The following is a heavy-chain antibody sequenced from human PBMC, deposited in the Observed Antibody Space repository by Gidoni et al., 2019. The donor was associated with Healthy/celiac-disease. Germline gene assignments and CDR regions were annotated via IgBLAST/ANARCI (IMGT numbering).Heavy chain of an antibody. Sequence: QITLKESGPTLVKPTQTLTLTCTFSGFSPSTSGVGVGWIRQPPGKALEWLALIYWNDDKRYSPSLKSRLTITKDTSKNQVVLTMTNMDPVDTATYYCAHLPPGYYDSSGYYYNNLDFDYWGQGTLVTVSS. V-gene: IGHV2-5*01. D-gene: IGHD3-22*01. CDR1: GFSPSTSGVG. CDR2: IYWNDDK. J-gene: IGHJ4*02. CDR3: AHLPPGYYDSSGYYYNNLDFDY.